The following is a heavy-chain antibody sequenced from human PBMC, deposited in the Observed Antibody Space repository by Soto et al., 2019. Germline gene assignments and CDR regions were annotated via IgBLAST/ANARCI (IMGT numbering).Heavy chain of an antibody. J-gene: IGHJ4*02. Sequence: ASVKVSCKASGGTFSSYAISWVRQAPGQGLEWMGGIIPIFGTANYAQKFQGRVTITADESTSTAYMELSSLRSEDTAVYYCARGSGDLSRSSWYFDYWGQGTLVTVSS. D-gene: IGHD6-13*01. CDR3: ARGSGDLSRSSWYFDY. CDR2: IIPIFGTA. CDR1: GGTFSSYA. V-gene: IGHV1-69*13.